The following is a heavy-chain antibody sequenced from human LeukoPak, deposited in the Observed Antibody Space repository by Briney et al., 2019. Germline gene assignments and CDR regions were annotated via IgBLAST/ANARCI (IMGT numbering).Heavy chain of an antibody. D-gene: IGHD2-2*01. J-gene: IGHJ4*02. CDR1: GGSISSSSYY. CDR2: IYYSGST. Sequence: SGPGLVKPSETLSLTCTVSGGSISSSSYYWGWIRQPPGKGLEWIGSIYYSGSTYYNPSLKSRVTISVDTSKNQFSLKLSSVTAADTAVYYCARRDKYQLLNFDYWGQGTLVTVSP. V-gene: IGHV4-39*07. CDR3: ARRDKYQLLNFDY.